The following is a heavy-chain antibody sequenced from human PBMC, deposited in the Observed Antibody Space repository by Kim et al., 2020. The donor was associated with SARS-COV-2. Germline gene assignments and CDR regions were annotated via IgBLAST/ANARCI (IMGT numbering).Heavy chain of an antibody. D-gene: IGHD6-19*01. CDR1: GYFFNTYD. V-gene: IGHV1-8*02. CDR2: VTPSTGNT. CDR3: ARTTTGWPNWFDS. Sequence: ASVKVSCKASGYFFNTYDINWVRQASGQVLEWLGWVTPSTGNTGYAQKFQGRVTVTRDTSIRTAYMELSNLRYEDTAVYYCARTTTGWPNWFDSWGQGTL. J-gene: IGHJ5*01.